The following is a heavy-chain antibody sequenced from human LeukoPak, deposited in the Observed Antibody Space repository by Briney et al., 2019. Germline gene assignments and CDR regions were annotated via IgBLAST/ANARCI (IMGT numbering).Heavy chain of an antibody. V-gene: IGHV4/OR15-8*02. CDR2: IYHSGNT. D-gene: IGHD6-19*01. Sequence: SETLSLTCVVSGGSISSGHWWTWVRQSPGKGLEWFGEIYHSGNTNYNPSLKGRVTMSIDKTMNHFSLNLNSVTAADTAVYYCARGFKSRGIAVAGTPFDYWGQGTLVTVSS. J-gene: IGHJ4*02. CDR3: ARGFKSRGIAVAGTPFDY. CDR1: GGSISSGHW.